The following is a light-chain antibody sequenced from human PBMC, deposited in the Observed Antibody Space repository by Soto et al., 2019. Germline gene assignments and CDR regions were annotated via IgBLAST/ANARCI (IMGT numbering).Light chain of an antibody. V-gene: IGKV3-15*01. J-gene: IGKJ4*01. CDR2: GAS. Sequence: EIVMTQSPATLSVSPGERATLSCRASQSVSGNLAWYQQKPGQAPRLLIYGASTRATGIPARFSGSGSGTDFTLTISGLQSEDFAGYYCEQYNNWPPLTFGGGTKVEIK. CDR1: QSVSGN. CDR3: EQYNNWPPLT.